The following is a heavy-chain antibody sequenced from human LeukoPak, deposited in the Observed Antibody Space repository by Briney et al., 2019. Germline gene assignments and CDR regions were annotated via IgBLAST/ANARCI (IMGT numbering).Heavy chain of an antibody. Sequence: GASVKVSCRASGYTFTSYGISWVRQAPGQGLEWMGWINPNSGGTNYAQKFQGRVTMTRDTSISTAYMELSRLRSDDTAVYYCARDLEVRGVTDDYWGQGTLVTVSS. J-gene: IGHJ4*02. D-gene: IGHD3-10*01. CDR1: GYTFTSYG. V-gene: IGHV1-2*02. CDR2: INPNSGGT. CDR3: ARDLEVRGVTDDY.